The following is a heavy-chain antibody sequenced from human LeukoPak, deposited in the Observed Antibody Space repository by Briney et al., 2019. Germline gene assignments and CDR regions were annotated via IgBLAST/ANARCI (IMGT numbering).Heavy chain of an antibody. CDR3: ASLVGLGSYFPPWYYYGMDV. D-gene: IGHD1-26*01. J-gene: IGHJ6*02. V-gene: IGHV3-33*01. CDR1: GFTFSSYG. CDR2: IWYDGSNK. Sequence: PGGSLRLSCAASGFTFSSYGTHWVRQAPGKGLEWVAVIWYDGSNKYYADSVKGRFTISRDNSKNTLYLQMNSLRAEDTAVYYCASLVGLGSYFPPWYYYGMDVWGQGTTVTVSS.